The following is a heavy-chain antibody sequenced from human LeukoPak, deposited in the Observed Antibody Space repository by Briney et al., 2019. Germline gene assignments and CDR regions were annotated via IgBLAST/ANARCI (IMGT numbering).Heavy chain of an antibody. CDR1: GFTFSSYW. J-gene: IGHJ6*02. Sequence: GGSLRLSCAASGFTFSSYWMSWVRQAPGKGLEWVANIKRDGSEKYYVDSVKGRFTISRDNAKNSLYLQMNSLRAEDTAVYYCARDLGIWAAAGVFYYYYYYGMDVWGQGTTVTVSS. V-gene: IGHV3-7*01. D-gene: IGHD6-13*01. CDR3: ARDLGIWAAAGVFYYYYYYGMDV. CDR2: IKRDGSEK.